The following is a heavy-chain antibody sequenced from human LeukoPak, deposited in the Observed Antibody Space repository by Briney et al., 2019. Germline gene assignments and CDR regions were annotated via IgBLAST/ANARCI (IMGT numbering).Heavy chain of an antibody. CDR1: GFTFSSYG. D-gene: IGHD3-9*01. Sequence: GGSLRLSCAASGFTFSSYGMHWVRQAPGKGLEWVAFIRYDGSNKYYADSVKGRFTISRDNSKNTLYLQMNSLRAEDTAVYYCAKAYTYYDILTAPGALDYWGQGTLVTVSS. CDR2: IRYDGSNK. CDR3: AKAYTYYDILTAPGALDY. V-gene: IGHV3-30*02. J-gene: IGHJ4*02.